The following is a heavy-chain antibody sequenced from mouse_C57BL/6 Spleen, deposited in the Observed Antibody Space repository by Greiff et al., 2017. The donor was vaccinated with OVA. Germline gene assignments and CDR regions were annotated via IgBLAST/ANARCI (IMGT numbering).Heavy chain of an antibody. V-gene: IGHV1-42*01. CDR1: GYSFTGYY. Sequence: VQLQQPGAELVKPGASVKLSCKASGYSFTGYYMNWVKQSPEKSLEWIGEINPSTGGTTYNQKFKAKATLTVDKSSSTAYMQLKSLTSEDSAVYYCARGDWDHYAMDYWGQGTSVTVSS. CDR2: INPSTGGT. D-gene: IGHD4-1*01. J-gene: IGHJ4*01. CDR3: ARGDWDHYAMDY.